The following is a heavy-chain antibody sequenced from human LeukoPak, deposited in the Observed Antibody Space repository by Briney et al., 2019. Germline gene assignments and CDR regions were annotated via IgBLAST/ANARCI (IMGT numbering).Heavy chain of an antibody. J-gene: IGHJ6*03. D-gene: IGHD6-19*01. CDR2: IYYSGST. Sequence: PSETLSLTCTVSGGSISSSSYYWGWIRQPPGKGLEWIGSIYYSGSTYYNPSLKSRVTISVDTSKNQFSLKLSSVTAADTAVYYCAREAAGQEGYSSGWTPYYYYYYMDVWGKGTTVTVSS. V-gene: IGHV4-39*07. CDR3: AREAAGQEGYSSGWTPYYYYYYMDV. CDR1: GGSISSSSYY.